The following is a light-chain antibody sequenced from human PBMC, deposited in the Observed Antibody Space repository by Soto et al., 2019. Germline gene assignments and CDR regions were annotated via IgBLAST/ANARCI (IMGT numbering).Light chain of an antibody. CDR2: DAS. CDR1: QGISSA. Sequence: AIQLTQSPSSLSASGGDRVTITCRASQGISSALAWYQQKPGKAPKLLIYDASSLESAVPSRFSGSGSVTDFTLTISGLQPEDVAPYYYQPFNSYPRTFCQRTRLE. V-gene: IGKV1-13*02. J-gene: IGKJ5*01. CDR3: QPFNSYPRT.